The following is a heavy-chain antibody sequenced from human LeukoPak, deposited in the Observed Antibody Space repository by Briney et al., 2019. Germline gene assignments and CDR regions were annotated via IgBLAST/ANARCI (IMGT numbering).Heavy chain of an antibody. CDR3: ARLATTPLGFSGALDI. CDR2: IYPGDSDT. J-gene: IGHJ3*02. Sequence: GESLKISCKGSGYSFTSYWIGWVRQMPGKGLEWMGIIYPGDSDTRYSPSFQGQVTISADKSISTAYLQWSSLKASDAAMYYCARLATTPLGFSGALDIWGQGTMVTVSS. V-gene: IGHV5-51*01. D-gene: IGHD5-24*01. CDR1: GYSFTSYW.